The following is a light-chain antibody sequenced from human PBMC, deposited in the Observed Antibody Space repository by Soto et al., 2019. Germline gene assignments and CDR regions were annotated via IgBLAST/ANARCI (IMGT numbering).Light chain of an antibody. V-gene: IGKV3-11*01. CDR3: QQRSNWPYT. Sequence: EILLTQSPATLSLSPGERATLSCRASQTVNNYLVWYQQKPGQAPRHLIYDASKRATGIPARFSGSGSGTDFILTINSLEPEDFAVYYCQQRSNWPYTFGQGTKVEIK. CDR1: QTVNNY. CDR2: DAS. J-gene: IGKJ2*01.